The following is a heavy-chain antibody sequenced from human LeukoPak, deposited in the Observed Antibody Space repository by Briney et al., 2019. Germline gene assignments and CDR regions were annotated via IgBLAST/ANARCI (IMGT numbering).Heavy chain of an antibody. D-gene: IGHD3-22*01. CDR2: IDNAGSIT. V-gene: IGHV3-74*03. CDR3: VRSAFYAGSGNYYDY. J-gene: IGHJ4*02. CDR1: GFTFSNYW. Sequence: GGSLRLSCAASGFTFSNYWIHWVRQAPGKGLVWVSRIDNAGSITTYADSVKGRFTISRDNAENTLYLQMNSLRVEDTAVYYCVRSAFYAGSGNYYDYWGQGTLVTVSS.